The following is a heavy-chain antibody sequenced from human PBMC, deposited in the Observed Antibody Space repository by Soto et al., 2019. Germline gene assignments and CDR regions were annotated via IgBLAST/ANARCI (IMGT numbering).Heavy chain of an antibody. Sequence: SETLSLTCTVSGGAISTYYWTWTRQTAGKGLEWIGRIYSSGSTKYNPALQSRVTMSLDTSNNQFSLRLTSVTAADTAVYYCARGQRFSDWFDPWGQGTLVTVSS. D-gene: IGHD3-3*01. CDR1: GGAISTYY. V-gene: IGHV4-4*07. CDR3: ARGQRFSDWFDP. CDR2: IYSSGST. J-gene: IGHJ5*02.